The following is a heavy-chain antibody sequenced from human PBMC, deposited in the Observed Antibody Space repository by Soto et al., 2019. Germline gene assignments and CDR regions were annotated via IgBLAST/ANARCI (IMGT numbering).Heavy chain of an antibody. CDR1: GGSFSGYY. V-gene: IGHV4-34*01. CDR2: INHSGST. D-gene: IGHD2-21*02. CDR3: ARGRIVVVTARSGYFDL. J-gene: IGHJ2*01. Sequence: PSETLSLTCAVYGGSFSGYYWSWIRQPPGKGLEWIGEINHSGSTNYNPSLKSRVTISVDTSKNQFSLKLSSVTAADTAVYYCARGRIVVVTARSGYFDLWARGPLVT.